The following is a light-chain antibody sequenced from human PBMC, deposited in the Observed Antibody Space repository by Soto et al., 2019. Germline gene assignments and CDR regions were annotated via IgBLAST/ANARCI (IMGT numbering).Light chain of an antibody. Sequence: QSVLTQPASVSGSPGQSITISCVGTSSDIGDYNYVSWYQQHPGKVPKVIIYDVSNRPSGVSYRFSATKSGNTASLTISGLQAEDEADYYCCSYTGRGTLVFGTGTKVTVL. CDR1: SSDIGDYNY. CDR2: DVS. V-gene: IGLV2-14*01. CDR3: CSYTGRGTLV. J-gene: IGLJ1*01.